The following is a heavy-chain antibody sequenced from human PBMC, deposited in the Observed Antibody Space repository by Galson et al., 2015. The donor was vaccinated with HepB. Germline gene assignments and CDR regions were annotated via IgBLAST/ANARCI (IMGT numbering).Heavy chain of an antibody. CDR3: ARSPSGYCTTTSCYSNWFDP. CDR2: ISSSGIYI. J-gene: IGHJ5*02. Sequence: SLRLSCAASGFTFSSYRMNWVRQAPGKGLEWISTISSSGIYIYYADSVKGRFTISRDNAKNSLYLQMSSLRAEDTAVYYCARSPSGYCTTTSCYSNWFDPWVQGTLVTVSS. CDR1: GFTFSSYR. V-gene: IGHV3-21*06. D-gene: IGHD2-2*02.